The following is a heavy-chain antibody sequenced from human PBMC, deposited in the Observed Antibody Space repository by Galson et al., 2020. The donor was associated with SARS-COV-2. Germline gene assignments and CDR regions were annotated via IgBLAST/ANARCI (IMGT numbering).Heavy chain of an antibody. CDR1: GFTFDDYA. D-gene: IGHD7-27*01. J-gene: IGHJ4*02. CDR2: ISWNSGSI. V-gene: IGHV3-9*01. CDR3: AKLNWGSVRGYFDY. Sequence: GGSLRLSCAASGFTFDDYAMHWVRQAPGKDLEWVSGISWNSGSIGYADSVKGRFTISRDNAKNSLYLQMNSLRAEDTALYYCAKLNWGSVRGYFDYWGQGTLVTVSS.